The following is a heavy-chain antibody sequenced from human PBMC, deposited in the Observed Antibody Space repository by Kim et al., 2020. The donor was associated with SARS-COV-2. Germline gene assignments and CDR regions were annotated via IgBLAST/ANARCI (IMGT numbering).Heavy chain of an antibody. D-gene: IGHD2-15*01. CDR1: LFTFISYS. CDR2: ISISSSYI. V-gene: IGHV3-21*04. J-gene: IGHJ4*02. Sequence: GGSLRLSCAASLFTFISYSRHWFRQAPVKWLEWVSSISISSSYIDYADSVKARFTISRDTAKNSLYLQMNSLRAEDTAVYYCAREAVAASDYWGQGTLVTVSS. CDR3: AREAVAASDY.